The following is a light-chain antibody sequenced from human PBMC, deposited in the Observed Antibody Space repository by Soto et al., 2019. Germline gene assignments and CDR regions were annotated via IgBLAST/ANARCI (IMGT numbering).Light chain of an antibody. CDR3: LQHNSYPRT. J-gene: IGKJ1*01. CDR2: DAS. CDR1: QSISNR. Sequence: DIQMTQSPSTLSASVGGRVTITCRASQSISNRLAWYQQKPGKAPKVLIYDASSLESGVPSRFSGSGSGTEFTLTISSLQPEDFATYYCLQHNSYPRTFGQGTKVDIK. V-gene: IGKV1-5*01.